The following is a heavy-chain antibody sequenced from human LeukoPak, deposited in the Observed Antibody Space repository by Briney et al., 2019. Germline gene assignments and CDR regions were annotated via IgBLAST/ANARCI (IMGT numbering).Heavy chain of an antibody. CDR1: GGSIGSYY. CDR3: ARSTKLWFGELGAFDI. CDR2: IYTSGST. J-gene: IGHJ3*02. V-gene: IGHV4-4*09. Sequence: SETLSLTCTVSGGSIGSYYWSWIRQPPGKGLEWIGYIYTSGSTNYNPSLKSRVAISVDTSKNQFSLKLSSVTAADTAVYYCARSTKLWFGELGAFDIWGQGTMVTVSS. D-gene: IGHD3-10*01.